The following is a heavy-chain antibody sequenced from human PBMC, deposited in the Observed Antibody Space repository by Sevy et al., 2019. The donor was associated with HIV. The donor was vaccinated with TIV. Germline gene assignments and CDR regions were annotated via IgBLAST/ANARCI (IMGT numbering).Heavy chain of an antibody. CDR3: ARAPSGSQGPGQYFHH. Sequence: ASVKVSCKASGYTFTDYHITWVRQAPGQGLEWMGRITPINGDTNYAQRLQGRVTMTTDTSTSTVYMELRSLRSDDTAVYYCARAPSGSQGPGQYFHHWGQGSLVTVSS. D-gene: IGHD1-26*01. V-gene: IGHV1-18*01. J-gene: IGHJ1*01. CDR1: GYTFTDYH. CDR2: ITPINGDT.